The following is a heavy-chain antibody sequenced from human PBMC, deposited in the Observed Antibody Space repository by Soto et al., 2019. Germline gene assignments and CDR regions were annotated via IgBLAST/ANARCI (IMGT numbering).Heavy chain of an antibody. J-gene: IGHJ5*02. D-gene: IGHD3-22*01. Sequence: QVQLVQSGAEVKKPGSSVKVSCKASGGTFSSDTISWVRQAPGQGLEWMGRIIPILGIANYAQKFQGRVTITADKSTSTAYMELSSLRSEDTAVYYCARDPYDSSGYYYVYWFDPWGQGTLVTVSS. CDR3: ARDPYDSSGYYYVYWFDP. CDR2: IIPILGIA. CDR1: GGTFSSDT. V-gene: IGHV1-69*08.